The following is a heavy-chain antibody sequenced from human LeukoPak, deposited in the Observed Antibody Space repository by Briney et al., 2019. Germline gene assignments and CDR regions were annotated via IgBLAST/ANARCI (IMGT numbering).Heavy chain of an antibody. CDR1: GFTFSSYS. CDR2: ISSSSSYI. Sequence: GGSLRLSCAASGFTFSSYSMSWVRQAPGEGLEWVSSISSSSSYIYYADSVKGRFTSSRDNAKNSLYLQMNSLRAEDTAVYYCARDGDSSGYYYPFDYWGQGTLVTVSS. D-gene: IGHD3-22*01. V-gene: IGHV3-21*01. CDR3: ARDGDSSGYYYPFDY. J-gene: IGHJ4*02.